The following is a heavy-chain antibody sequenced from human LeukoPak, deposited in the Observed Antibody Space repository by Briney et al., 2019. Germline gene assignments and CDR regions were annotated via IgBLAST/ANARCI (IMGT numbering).Heavy chain of an antibody. J-gene: IGHJ3*02. V-gene: IGHV4-59*01. CDR1: GASISSSY. D-gene: IGHD3-22*01. Sequence: SGTLSLTCTVSGASISSSYWSWIRQPPGKRLEWIGFIYYNGNTNSNPSLKSRVTISVDTSKNQFSLKLSSVTAADTAVYYCVRGNYENRGYSNAFDIWGQGAMVTVSS. CDR3: VRGNYENRGYSNAFDI. CDR2: IYYNGNT.